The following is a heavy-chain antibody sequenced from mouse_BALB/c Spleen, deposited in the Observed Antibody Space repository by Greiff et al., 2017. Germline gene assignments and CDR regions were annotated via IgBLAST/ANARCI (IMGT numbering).Heavy chain of an antibody. J-gene: IGHJ4*01. Sequence: VHVKQSGTVLARPGASVKMSCKASGYTFTSYWMHWVKQRPGQGLEWIGAIYPGNSDTSYNQKFKGKAKLTAVTSTSTAYMELSSLTNEDSAVYYCTRGNFYYAMDYWGQGTSVTVSS. CDR1: GYTFTSYW. CDR3: TRGNFYYAMDY. CDR2: IYPGNSDT. V-gene: IGHV1-5*01.